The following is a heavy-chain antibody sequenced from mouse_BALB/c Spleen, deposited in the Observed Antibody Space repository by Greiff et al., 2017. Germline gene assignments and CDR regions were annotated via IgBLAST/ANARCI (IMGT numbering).Heavy chain of an antibody. CDR2: ISSGGSYT. CDR3: TRSDYYGSRGYAMDY. Sequence: EVQGVESGGGLVKPGGSLKLSCAASGFTFSSYTMSWVRQTPEKRLEWVATISSGGSYTYYPDSVKGRFTISRDNAKNTLYLQMSSLKSEDTAMYYCTRSDYYGSRGYAMDYWGQGTSVTVSS. V-gene: IGHV5-6-4*01. J-gene: IGHJ4*01. CDR1: GFTFSSYT. D-gene: IGHD1-1*01.